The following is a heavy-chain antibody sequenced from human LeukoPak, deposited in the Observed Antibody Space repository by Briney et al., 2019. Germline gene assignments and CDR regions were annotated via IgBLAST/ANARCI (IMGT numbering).Heavy chain of an antibody. V-gene: IGHV4-39*07. CDR1: GGSISSSRYY. Sequence: PSETLSLTCTVSGGSISSSRYYWGWIRQPPRKGLEWIGSIHYSGSTYYNPSLKSRVTVSVDTSENQFSLKLSSVAAADTAVYYCARGGGRDGYNYFGWFDPWGQGTLVTVSS. CDR2: IHYSGST. CDR3: ARGGGRDGYNYFGWFDP. J-gene: IGHJ5*02. D-gene: IGHD5-24*01.